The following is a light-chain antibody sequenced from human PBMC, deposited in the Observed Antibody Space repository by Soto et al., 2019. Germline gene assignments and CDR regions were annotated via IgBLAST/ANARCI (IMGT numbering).Light chain of an antibody. J-gene: IGKJ4*01. Sequence: EIVLTQSPGTLSLSPGERATLSCRASQSVSSSYLAWYQQKPGQAPRLLIYGASSRATGIPDRFSGSGSGNAFTLTISRLEPEVLAVYYCQQYGSSPATFGGGTKVEIK. V-gene: IGKV3-20*01. CDR1: QSVSSSY. CDR3: QQYGSSPAT. CDR2: GAS.